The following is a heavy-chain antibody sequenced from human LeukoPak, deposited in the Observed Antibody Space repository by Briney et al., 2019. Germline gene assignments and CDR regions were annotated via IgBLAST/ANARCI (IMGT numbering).Heavy chain of an antibody. Sequence: GGSLRLSCAASGFTVSSNYMSWVRQAPGQGLEWDSVIYSDGSTYYSDSVKCRFSISRDKSKIALYVQMITLRAEDMVVYYCARGGGDDAFDIWGQGTMVTVSS. V-gene: IGHV3-66*01. CDR2: IYSDGST. D-gene: IGHD3-16*01. CDR1: GFTVSSNY. CDR3: ARGGGDDAFDI. J-gene: IGHJ3*02.